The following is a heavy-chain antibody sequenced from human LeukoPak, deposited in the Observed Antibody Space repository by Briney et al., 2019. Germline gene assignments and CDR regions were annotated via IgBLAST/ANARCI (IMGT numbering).Heavy chain of an antibody. V-gene: IGHV3-11*01. CDR3: AKGGNIRVLDYYYYMDV. D-gene: IGHD2/OR15-2a*01. Sequence: TGGSLRLSCTASGFTFRDYYVTWIRQAPGKGLEWVSYIRSTGSSTAYADSVKGRFAISRDNAKNSLYLQMNSLGAEDTAVYYCAKGGNIRVLDYYYYMDVWGKGTTVTVSS. J-gene: IGHJ6*03. CDR1: GFTFRDYY. CDR2: IRSTGSST.